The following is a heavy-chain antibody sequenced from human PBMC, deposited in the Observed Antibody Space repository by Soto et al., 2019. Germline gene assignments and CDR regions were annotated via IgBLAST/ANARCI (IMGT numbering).Heavy chain of an antibody. V-gene: IGHV1-69*13. D-gene: IGHD1-26*01. CDR1: GGTFSSYA. CDR2: IIPIFGTA. CDR3: ASDSGSYWRLGY. J-gene: IGHJ4*02. Sequence: GASVKVSCKAPGGTFSSYAISWVRQAPGQGLEWMGGIIPIFGTANYAQKFQGRVTITADESTSTAYMELSSLRSEDTAVYYCASDSGSYWRLGYWGQGTLVTVSS.